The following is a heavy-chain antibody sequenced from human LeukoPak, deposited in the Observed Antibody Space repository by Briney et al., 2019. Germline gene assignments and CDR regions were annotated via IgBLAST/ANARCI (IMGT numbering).Heavy chain of an antibody. J-gene: IGHJ4*02. CDR3: AGGQMFTSGGFDN. V-gene: IGHV3-53*01. CDR1: GFSVSSKY. CDR2: IYTGGND. D-gene: IGHD6-19*01. Sequence: GGSLRLSCAASGFSVSSKYMSWVRQAPGKGLEWVSVIYTGGNDYYADSVKGRFTISRDNSKKMVYLQMNSLRAEDTALYYCAGGQMFTSGGFDNWGQGALVTVSS.